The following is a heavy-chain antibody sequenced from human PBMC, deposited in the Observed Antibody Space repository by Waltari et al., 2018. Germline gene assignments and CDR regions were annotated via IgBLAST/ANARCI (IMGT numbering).Heavy chain of an antibody. D-gene: IGHD2-8*02. CDR1: GGSFRGYY. J-gene: IGHJ6*02. V-gene: IGHV4-34*02. CDR3: VRLEDCTGPGGNCYSGDSFALDV. CDR2: INNNGNV. Sequence: QVQLQQWGAGLLQPSETLSLTCAVYGGSFRGYYWGWVRQPPGKGLEWIAEINNNGNVNRNPSLRSRVNLVIATSKSQLSLKINSVTAADTAVYYCVRLEDCTGPGGNCYSGDSFALDVWGQGTPVTVSS.